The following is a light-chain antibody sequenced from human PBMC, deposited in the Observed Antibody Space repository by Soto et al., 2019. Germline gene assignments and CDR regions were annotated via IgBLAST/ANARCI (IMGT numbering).Light chain of an antibody. CDR1: QSISSY. J-gene: IGKJ1*01. CDR2: AAS. Sequence: DLQMPQSPSSLSASVGDRVTITCRASQSISSYLNWYQQKPGKAPKLLIQAASSLQSGVPSRFSGSGSGTDFTRTITSLQPEDFAAYYCQQSYSTPWTFGQGTKVEIK. V-gene: IGKV1-39*01. CDR3: QQSYSTPWT.